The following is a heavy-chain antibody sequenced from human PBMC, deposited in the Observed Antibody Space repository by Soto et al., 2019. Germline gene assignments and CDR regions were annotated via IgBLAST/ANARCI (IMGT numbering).Heavy chain of an antibody. CDR2: IYYSGST. Sequence: QLQLQESGPGLVKPSETLSLTCTVSGGSISSSSYYWGWIRQPPGKGLEWIGSIYYSGSTYYNPSLKSRVTISVDTSKNPFSLKLSSVTAADTAVYYCARQADYIWGSYRYPFDYWGQGTLVTVSS. V-gene: IGHV4-39*01. D-gene: IGHD3-16*02. CDR1: GGSISSSSYY. CDR3: ARQADYIWGSYRYPFDY. J-gene: IGHJ4*02.